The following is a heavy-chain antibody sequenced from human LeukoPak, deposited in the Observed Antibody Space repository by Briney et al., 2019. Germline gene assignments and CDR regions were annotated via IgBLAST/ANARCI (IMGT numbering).Heavy chain of an antibody. J-gene: IGHJ5*02. CDR1: GFTFSRYA. Sequence: GXSLRLSCAASGFTFSRYAMRGVRQARGKGLEWVSDIIGSGVSTYYADSVKGLFTLSRDNSKNTLYLQINSLRAEDTAVYYCAKDRAPDSSGWYDWFDPWGQGTLVTVSS. CDR3: AKDRAPDSSGWYDWFDP. V-gene: IGHV3-23*01. CDR2: IIGSGVST. D-gene: IGHD6-19*01.